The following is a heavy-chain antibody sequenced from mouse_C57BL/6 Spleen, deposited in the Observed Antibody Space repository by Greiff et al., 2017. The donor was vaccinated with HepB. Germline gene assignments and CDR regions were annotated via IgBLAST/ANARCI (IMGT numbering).Heavy chain of an antibody. CDR3: TRVKEATAQATGYFDY. J-gene: IGHJ2*01. Sequence: EVMLVESGEGLVKPGGSLKLSCAASGFTFSSYAMSWVRQTPEKRLEWVAYISSGGDYIYYADTVKGRFTISRDNARNTLYLQMSSLKSEDTAMYYCTRVKEATAQATGYFDYWGQGTTLTVSS. CDR1: GFTFSSYA. D-gene: IGHD3-2*02. V-gene: IGHV5-9-1*02. CDR2: ISSGGDYI.